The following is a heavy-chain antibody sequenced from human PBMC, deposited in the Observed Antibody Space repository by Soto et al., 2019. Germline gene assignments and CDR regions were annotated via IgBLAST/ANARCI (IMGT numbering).Heavy chain of an antibody. V-gene: IGHV4-31*03. CDR2: IYYSGST. J-gene: IGHJ6*02. Sequence: SETLSLTCTVSGGSISSGGYYWSWIRQHPGKGLEWVGYIYYSGSTYYNPSLKSRVTISVDTSKNQVSLKLSSVTAADTAVYYCARSMVRGVIISYYYGMDVWGQGTTVTVSS. D-gene: IGHD3-10*01. CDR1: GGSISSGGYY. CDR3: ARSMVRGVIISYYYGMDV.